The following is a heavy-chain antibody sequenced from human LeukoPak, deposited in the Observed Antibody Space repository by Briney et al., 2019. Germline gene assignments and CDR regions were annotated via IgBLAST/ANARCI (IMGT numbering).Heavy chain of an antibody. D-gene: IGHD6-13*01. CDR2: INAGNGNT. Sequence: ASVKVSCKASGYTFTSYAMHWVRQAPGQRLEWMGWINAGNGNTKYSQKFQGRVTITRDTSASTAYMELSSLRSDDTAVYYCARVPDSSSWYPRYYFDYWGQGTLVTVSS. V-gene: IGHV1-3*01. CDR1: GYTFTSYA. CDR3: ARVPDSSSWYPRYYFDY. J-gene: IGHJ4*02.